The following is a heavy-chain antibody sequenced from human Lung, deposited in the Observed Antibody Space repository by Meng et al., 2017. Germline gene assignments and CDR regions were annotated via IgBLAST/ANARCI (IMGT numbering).Heavy chain of an antibody. CDR2: ISYHGSSK. CDR1: GFTFSTYA. V-gene: IGHV3-30*01. D-gene: IGHD3-22*01. J-gene: IGHJ4*02. CDR3: ARARSSGYYTTTVFTDY. Sequence: GGSRRLSCAASGFTFSTYAMYWVRQAPGKGLEWVAVISYHGSSKYYADSVKGRFTISRDNSKNTLYLQMDSLRPEDTAVYYCARARSSGYYTTTVFTDYWGQGTLVTVSS.